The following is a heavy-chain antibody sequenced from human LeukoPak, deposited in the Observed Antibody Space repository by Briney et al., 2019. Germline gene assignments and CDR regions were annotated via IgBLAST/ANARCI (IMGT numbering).Heavy chain of an antibody. D-gene: IGHD2-8*01. J-gene: IGHJ6*03. CDR1: RYTFTSYY. Sequence: ASVKVSCKASRYTFTSYYMHWVRQAPGQGLEWMGIINPSGGSTSYAQKFQGRVTMTRDTSTSTVYMELSSLRSEDTAVYYCASPIYCTNGVCSPGGYYYMDVWGKGTTVTVSS. V-gene: IGHV1-46*03. CDR2: INPSGGST. CDR3: ASPIYCTNGVCSPGGYYYMDV.